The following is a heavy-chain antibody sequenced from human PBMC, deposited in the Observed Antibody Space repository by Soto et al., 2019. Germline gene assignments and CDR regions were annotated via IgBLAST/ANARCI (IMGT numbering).Heavy chain of an antibody. J-gene: IGHJ4*02. CDR2: ISGSGGST. D-gene: IGHD3-22*01. CDR3: AKAEGFDYDSSGYQTPLDY. CDR1: GFTFSSYA. Sequence: GGSLRLSCAASGFTFSSYAMSWVRQAPGKGLEWVSAISGSGGSTYCADSVKGRFTISRDNSKNTLYLQMNSLRAEDTAVYYCAKAEGFDYDSSGYQTPLDYWGQGTLVTVSS. V-gene: IGHV3-23*01.